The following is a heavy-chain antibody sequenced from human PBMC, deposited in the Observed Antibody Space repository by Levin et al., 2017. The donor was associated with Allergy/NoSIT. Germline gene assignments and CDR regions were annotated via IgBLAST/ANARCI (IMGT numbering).Heavy chain of an antibody. J-gene: IGHJ4*02. Sequence: GGSLRLSCAASGFTFSTYAMSWVRQAPGKGLEWVSGISGSGGRTYHADSVKGRFTISRDNSKNTLYLQMNSLRAEDTAVYYCAKEESAAGNYFDYWGQGTLVTVSS. CDR1: GFTFSTYA. CDR2: ISGSGGRT. V-gene: IGHV3-23*01. D-gene: IGHD6-13*01. CDR3: AKEESAAGNYFDY.